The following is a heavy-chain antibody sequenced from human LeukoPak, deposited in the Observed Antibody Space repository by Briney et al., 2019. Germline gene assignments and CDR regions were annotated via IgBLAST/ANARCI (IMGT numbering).Heavy chain of an antibody. V-gene: IGHV4-39*07. CDR3: ARSPGYYYYMDV. Sequence: SETLSLTCTVSGGSISSSSYYWGWIRQPPGKGLEWIGSIYYSGSTYYNPSLKSRVTISVDTSKDQFSLKLSSVTAADTAAYYCARSPGYYYYMDVWGKGTTVTVSS. CDR2: IYYSGST. J-gene: IGHJ6*03. CDR1: GGSISSSSYY.